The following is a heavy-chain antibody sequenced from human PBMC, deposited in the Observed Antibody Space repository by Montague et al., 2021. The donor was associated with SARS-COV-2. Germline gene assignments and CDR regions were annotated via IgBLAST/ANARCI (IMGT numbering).Heavy chain of an antibody. CDR1: GFPFSAYW. V-gene: IGHV3-7*01. CDR3: ARDGLTTVTTYYFDH. J-gene: IGHJ4*02. CDR2: IKQDGSER. Sequence: SLRLSCAASGFPFSAYWMSWVRQAPGEGLEWVANIKQDGSERYYVDSVKGRFTISRDNAKKSLYLQMNSLRAEDTAVYYCARDGLTTVTTYYFDHWGQGTLVTVSS. D-gene: IGHD4-17*01.